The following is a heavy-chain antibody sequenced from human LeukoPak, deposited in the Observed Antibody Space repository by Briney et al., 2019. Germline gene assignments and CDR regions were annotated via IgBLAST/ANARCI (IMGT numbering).Heavy chain of an antibody. CDR3: ARLEGLGYRGGWFDP. J-gene: IGHJ5*02. CDR2: ITPNSGGT. Sequence: ASVTVSFTASGYTVIDYYIHWLRQAPGQGLEWMGWITPNSGGTNYAPKFHGRVTLTREMSSSTASLEVTSLTPDDTAIYYCARLEGLGYRGGWFDPWGQGTLVTVSS. V-gene: IGHV1-2*02. CDR1: GYTVIDYY. D-gene: IGHD3-16*02.